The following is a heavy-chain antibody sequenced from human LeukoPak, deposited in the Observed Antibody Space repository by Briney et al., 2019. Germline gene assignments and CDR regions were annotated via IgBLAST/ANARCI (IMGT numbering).Heavy chain of an antibody. CDR3: ARELITFGGVIVNGAFDI. CDR2: IYSGGST. CDR1: GFTVSSNY. V-gene: IGHV3-53*01. D-gene: IGHD3-16*02. J-gene: IGHJ3*02. Sequence: GGSLRLSCAASGFTVSSNYMSWVRQAPGKGLEWVSVIYSGGSTYYADSVKGRFTLSRDNSKNTLYLQMNSLRAEDTAVYYCARELITFGGVIVNGAFDIWGQGTMVTVSS.